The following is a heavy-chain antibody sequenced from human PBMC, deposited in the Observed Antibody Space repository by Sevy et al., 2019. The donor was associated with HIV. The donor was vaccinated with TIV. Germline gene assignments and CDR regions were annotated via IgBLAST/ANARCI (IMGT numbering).Heavy chain of an antibody. V-gene: IGHV3-21*01. CDR3: ARDTAAAVIGFGEPDPFQDY. J-gene: IGHJ4*02. CDR1: GFTFSSYS. Sequence: GGSLRLSCAASGFTFSSYSMNWVRQAPGKGLEWVSSISSSSSYIYYADSVKGRFTISRDNAKNSLYLQMNSLRAEDTAVYYCARDTAAAVIGFGEPDPFQDYWGQGTLVTVSS. CDR2: ISSSSSYI. D-gene: IGHD6-13*01.